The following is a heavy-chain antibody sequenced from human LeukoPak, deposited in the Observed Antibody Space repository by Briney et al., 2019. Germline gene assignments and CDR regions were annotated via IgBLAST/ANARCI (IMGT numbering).Heavy chain of an antibody. J-gene: IGHJ3*02. CDR2: SIPIFGTA. D-gene: IGHD3-3*01. CDR1: VGTFSSYA. CDR3: ARDRSNVGVVPGYFDI. V-gene: IGHV1-69*13. Sequence: SSETVSCKASVGTFSSYAISWVRQAPGQGQGGGGGSIPIFGTAYYAQKFQGRVAITADESTSTVYLVLSSLRSEDTAVYYCARDRSNVGVVPGYFDIWGQGTMVTVSS.